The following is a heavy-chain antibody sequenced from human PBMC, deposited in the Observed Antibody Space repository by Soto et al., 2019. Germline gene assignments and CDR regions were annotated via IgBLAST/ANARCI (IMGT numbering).Heavy chain of an antibody. CDR1: GFTFSSYA. CDR2: ISGSGGST. D-gene: IGHD2-2*01. Sequence: GGSLRLSCAASGFTFSSYAMSWVRQAPGKGLEWVSAISGSGGSTYYADSVKGRFTISRDNSKNTLYLQMNSLRAEDTAVYYCAKGYIVVVPAAIGFDYWGQGTLVTVSS. J-gene: IGHJ4*02. V-gene: IGHV3-23*01. CDR3: AKGYIVVVPAAIGFDY.